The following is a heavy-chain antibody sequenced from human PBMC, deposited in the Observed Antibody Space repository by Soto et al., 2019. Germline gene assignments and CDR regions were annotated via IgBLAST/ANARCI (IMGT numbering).Heavy chain of an antibody. Sequence: QVQLVESGGGVVQPGRSLRLSCAASGFTFSSYGMHWVRQAPGKGLEWVAVISYDGNKKYYADSVKGRFTISRDNSKNTLYLQMNSLRTEDTAVYYCAKDEVLVEVVPSDYYGMDVWGPGTTVTVSS. D-gene: IGHD2-15*01. CDR1: GFTFSSYG. J-gene: IGHJ6*02. V-gene: IGHV3-30*18. CDR3: AKDEVLVEVVPSDYYGMDV. CDR2: ISYDGNKK.